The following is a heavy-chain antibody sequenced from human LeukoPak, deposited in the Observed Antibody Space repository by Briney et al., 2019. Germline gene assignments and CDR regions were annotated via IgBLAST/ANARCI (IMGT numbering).Heavy chain of an antibody. CDR2: ISYDGSNK. Sequence: GGSLRLSCAASGFTFSGSAMHWVRQAPGKGLEWVAVISYDGSNKYYADSVKGRFTISRDDSKNTLYLQMNSLRAEDTAVYYCARDRSQIETVGTIFDYWGQGTLVTVSS. D-gene: IGHD7-27*01. CDR1: GFTFSGSA. V-gene: IGHV3-30-3*01. CDR3: ARDRSQIETVGTIFDY. J-gene: IGHJ4*02.